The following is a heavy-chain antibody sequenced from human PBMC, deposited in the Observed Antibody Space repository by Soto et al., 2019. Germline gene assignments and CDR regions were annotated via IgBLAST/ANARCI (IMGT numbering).Heavy chain of an antibody. J-gene: IGHJ6*02. CDR2: ISYDGSNE. Sequence: QVQLVESGGGVVQPGRSLRLSCAASGFTFSSYAMHWVRQAPGKGLEWVAVISYDGSNEYYADSVKGRFTISRDNSKNTLYLQMNSLRAEDTAVYYCARGYSSSWYRSYYYYYGMDVWGQGTTVTISS. CDR1: GFTFSSYA. D-gene: IGHD6-13*01. CDR3: ARGYSSSWYRSYYYYYGMDV. V-gene: IGHV3-30-3*01.